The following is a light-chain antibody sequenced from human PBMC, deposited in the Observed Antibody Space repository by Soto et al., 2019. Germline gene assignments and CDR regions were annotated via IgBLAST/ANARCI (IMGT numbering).Light chain of an antibody. J-gene: IGKJ2*01. Sequence: EIVLTQSPGTRSLSPGERATLSCRASQSLSSSLLVWYQQRPGQAPRLLLYVASNRATGIPDRFSGSGSGTDFTITISRLESDDFAFYYCHQYGSSHTFGQGTKLEMK. CDR3: HQYGSSHT. CDR1: QSLSSSL. CDR2: VAS. V-gene: IGKV3-20*01.